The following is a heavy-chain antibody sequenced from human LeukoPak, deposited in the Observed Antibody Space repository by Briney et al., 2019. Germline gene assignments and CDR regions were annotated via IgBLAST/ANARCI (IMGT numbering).Heavy chain of an antibody. D-gene: IGHD5-12*01. Sequence: GASVTVSFKASGYTFTVYYMHWVRQAPGQGLEGMGWINPNSGGTNYAQKFQGRVTMTRDTSISTAYMELSRLGSDDTAVYYCARDRGVYSGYVHDYYFDYWGQGTLVTVSS. CDR3: ARDRGVYSGYVHDYYFDY. J-gene: IGHJ4*02. CDR1: GYTFTVYY. V-gene: IGHV1-2*02. CDR2: INPNSGGT.